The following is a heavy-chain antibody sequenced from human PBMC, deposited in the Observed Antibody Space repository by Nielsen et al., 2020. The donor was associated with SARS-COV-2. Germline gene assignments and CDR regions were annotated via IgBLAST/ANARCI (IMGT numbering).Heavy chain of an antibody. J-gene: IGHJ6*02. CDR2: INPNSGGT. V-gene: IGHV1-2*02. CDR3: ARWRAAMVDGMDV. CDR1: GHTFTGYY. Sequence: ASVKVSCKASGHTFTGYYMHWVRQAPGQGLEWMGWINPNSGGTNYAQKFQGRVTMTRDTSISTAYMELSRLRSDDTAVYYCARWRAAMVDGMDVWGQGTTVTVSS. D-gene: IGHD2-2*01.